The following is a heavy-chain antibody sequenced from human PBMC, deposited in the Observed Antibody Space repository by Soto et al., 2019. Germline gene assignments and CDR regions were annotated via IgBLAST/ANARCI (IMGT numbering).Heavy chain of an antibody. J-gene: IGHJ6*02. CDR3: AREGGYSGYDYGYYGMDV. V-gene: IGHV1-69*01. Sequence: QVQLVQSGAEVKKPGSSVKVSCKASGGTFSSYAISWVRQAPGQGLEWMGGIIPSFGTANYAQKFQGRVTITADDSTRTAYMELSRLRSEDAAVYYCAREGGYSGYDYGYYGMDVWGQGTTVTVSS. CDR2: IIPSFGTA. CDR1: GGTFSSYA. D-gene: IGHD5-12*01.